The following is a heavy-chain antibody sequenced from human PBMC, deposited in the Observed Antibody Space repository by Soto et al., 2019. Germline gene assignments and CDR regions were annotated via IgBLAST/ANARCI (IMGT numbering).Heavy chain of an antibody. D-gene: IGHD2-15*01. CDR3: ARAGRYCSGGSCYPADAFDI. CDR1: GYTFTGYY. J-gene: IGHJ3*02. Sequence: QVQLVQSGAEVKKPGASVKVSCKASGYTFTGYYMHWVRQAPGQGLEWMGWINPNSGGTNYAQKFQGWVTKTRDTSISTAYMELSRLRSDDTAVYYCARAGRYCSGGSCYPADAFDIWGQGTMVTVSS. CDR2: INPNSGGT. V-gene: IGHV1-2*04.